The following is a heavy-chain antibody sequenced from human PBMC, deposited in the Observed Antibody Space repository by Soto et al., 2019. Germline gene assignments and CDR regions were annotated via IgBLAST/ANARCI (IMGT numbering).Heavy chain of an antibody. CDR2: IYHSGST. J-gene: IGHJ3*02. D-gene: IGHD3-3*01. CDR1: GDSISSGGHY. Sequence: QVQLQESGPGLVKPAQTLSLTCTVSGDSISSGGHYWSWIRQHPGKGLEWIGYIYHSGSTYYNPCFRGQVTISVATSKNPSSLKLSSVTAADTAVYYCARTGFWSGYVDIWGQGTMVTVSS. CDR3: ARTGFWSGYVDI. V-gene: IGHV4-31*02.